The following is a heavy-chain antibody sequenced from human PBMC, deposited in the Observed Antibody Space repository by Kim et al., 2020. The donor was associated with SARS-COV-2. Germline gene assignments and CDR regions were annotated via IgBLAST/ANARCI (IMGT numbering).Heavy chain of an antibody. J-gene: IGHJ5*02. Sequence: PSLKSRVTISVDTSKNQFSLKLSSVTAADTAVYYCARGKVAAAGKNWFDPWGQGTLVTVSS. CDR3: ARGKVAAAGKNWFDP. D-gene: IGHD6-13*01. V-gene: IGHV4-34*01.